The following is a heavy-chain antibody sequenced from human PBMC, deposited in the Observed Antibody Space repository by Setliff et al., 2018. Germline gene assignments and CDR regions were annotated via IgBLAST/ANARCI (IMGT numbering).Heavy chain of an antibody. J-gene: IGHJ6*02. V-gene: IGHV1-8*02. CDR1: RYTFTSYD. D-gene: IGHD6-13*01. CDR2: MNPNSGNT. CDR3: ARECYSSSWYGDYYYYGMDV. Sequence: ASVKVSCKASRYTFTSYDINWVRQATGQGLEWMGWMNPNSGNTGYAQKFQGRVTMTRNTSISTAYMELSSLRSEDTAVYYCARECYSSSWYGDYYYYGMDVWGQGTTVTVSS.